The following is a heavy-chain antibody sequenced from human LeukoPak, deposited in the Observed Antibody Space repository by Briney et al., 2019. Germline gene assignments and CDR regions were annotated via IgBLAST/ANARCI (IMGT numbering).Heavy chain of an antibody. D-gene: IGHD6-19*01. V-gene: IGHV1-3*03. Sequence: ASVKVSCKASGYTFTTYAIHWVRQAPGQRLEWMGWINAGDGNTKYSQEFQGRVTITRDTSASTAYMELSSLRSEDMAVYYCARIYSSGWGDFDYWGQGTLVTVSS. CDR1: GYTFTTYA. J-gene: IGHJ4*02. CDR2: INAGDGNT. CDR3: ARIYSSGWGDFDY.